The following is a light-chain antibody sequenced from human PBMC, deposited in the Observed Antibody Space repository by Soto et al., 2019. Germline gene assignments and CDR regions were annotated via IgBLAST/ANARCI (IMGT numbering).Light chain of an antibody. CDR3: PQRSNWPPEVT. V-gene: IGKV3-11*01. J-gene: IGKJ3*01. Sequence: EIVLTQSPDTLSLSPGERATLSCRASQSVRSSLAWYQQKPGQAPRLLIYDASNRATGIPARFSGSGSGTDFTLTISSLEPEDFAVYYCPQRSNWPPEVTFGPGTKVDI. CDR2: DAS. CDR1: QSVRSS.